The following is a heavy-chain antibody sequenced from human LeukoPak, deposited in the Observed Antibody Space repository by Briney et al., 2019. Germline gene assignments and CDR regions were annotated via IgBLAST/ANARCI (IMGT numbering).Heavy chain of an antibody. D-gene: IGHD5-18*01. CDR3: ARDGHSYGESYFDY. CDR2: IYYSGST. CDR1: GGSISSSNYY. J-gene: IGHJ4*02. V-gene: IGHV4-39*07. Sequence: PSETLSLTCTVSGGSISSSNYYWGWIRQPPGKGLEWIGSIYYSGSTYYNPSLKSRVTISVDRSKNQFSLKLSSVTAADTAVYYCARDGHSYGESYFDYWGQGTLVTVSS.